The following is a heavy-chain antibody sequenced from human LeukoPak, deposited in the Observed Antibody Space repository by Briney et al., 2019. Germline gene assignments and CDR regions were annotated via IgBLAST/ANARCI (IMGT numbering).Heavy chain of an antibody. D-gene: IGHD2-2*01. Sequence: ASVKVSCKASGYTFTSYGISWVRQAPGQGLEWMGWISAYNGNTNYAQKLQGRVTMTTDTSTSTAYMELRSLRSDDTAVYYCARDLELQPIVVVPAADREVACDYWGQGTLVTVSS. CDR3: ARDLELQPIVVVPAADREVACDY. J-gene: IGHJ4*02. CDR2: ISAYNGNT. V-gene: IGHV1-18*01. CDR1: GYTFTSYG.